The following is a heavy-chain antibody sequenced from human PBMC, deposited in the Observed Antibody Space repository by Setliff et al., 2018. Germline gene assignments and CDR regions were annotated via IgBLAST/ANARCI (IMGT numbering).Heavy chain of an antibody. J-gene: IGHJ4*02. CDR3: VRVRVVQGYYEFDS. CDR1: GGSFSDYY. CDR2: INHSGST. V-gene: IGHV4-34*01. D-gene: IGHD3-16*01. Sequence: PSETLSLTCTVYGGSFSDYYWGWVRQPPGKGLEWIGEINHSGSTNYIPSLKSRLTISVDTSKNHFSLGLSSVIAADTATYYCVRVRVVQGYYEFDSWGQGALVTVSS.